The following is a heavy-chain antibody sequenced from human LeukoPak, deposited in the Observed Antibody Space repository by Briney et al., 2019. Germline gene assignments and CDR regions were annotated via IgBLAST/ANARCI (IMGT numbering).Heavy chain of an antibody. Sequence: GGSLRLSCAASGFTFSSYAMHWVRQAPGKGLEWVAVISYDGSNKYYADSVNGRFTISRDNSKNTLYLQMNSLRAEDTAVYYCARKLPGVDPYGMDVWGQGTMVTVSS. CDR1: GFTFSSYA. V-gene: IGHV3-30-3*01. CDR3: ARKLPGVDPYGMDV. CDR2: ISYDGSNK. D-gene: IGHD4-23*01. J-gene: IGHJ6*02.